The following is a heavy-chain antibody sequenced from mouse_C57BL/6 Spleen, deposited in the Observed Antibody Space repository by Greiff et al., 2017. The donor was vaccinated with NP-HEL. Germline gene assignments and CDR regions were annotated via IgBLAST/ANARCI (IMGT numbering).Heavy chain of an antibody. Sequence: QVQLQQSGAELARPGASVKLSCKASGYTFTSYGISWVKQRTGQGLEWIGEIYPRSGNTYYNEKFKGKATLTADKSSSTAYMELRSLTSEDSAVYFCARNIAYGSSSFAYWGQGTLVTVSA. J-gene: IGHJ3*01. D-gene: IGHD1-1*01. V-gene: IGHV1-81*01. CDR1: GYTFTSYG. CDR2: IYPRSGNT. CDR3: ARNIAYGSSSFAY.